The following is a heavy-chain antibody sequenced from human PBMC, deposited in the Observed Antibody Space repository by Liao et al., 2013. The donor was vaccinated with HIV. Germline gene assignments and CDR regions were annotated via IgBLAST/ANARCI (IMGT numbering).Heavy chain of an antibody. CDR3: ARGPRAVVEPDEYFQH. CDR1: GGAISSDY. J-gene: IGHJ1*01. Sequence: QVQLQESGPGLVKPSETLSLTCTVSGGAISSDYWSWIRQPPGKGLEWIGYIYYSGNTNYNPSLKSRVTISVDTSKNQFSLKLSSVTAADTAVYYCARGPRAVVEPDEYFQHWARAPWSPSPQ. V-gene: IGHV4-59*01. CDR2: IYYSGNT. D-gene: IGHD2-2*01.